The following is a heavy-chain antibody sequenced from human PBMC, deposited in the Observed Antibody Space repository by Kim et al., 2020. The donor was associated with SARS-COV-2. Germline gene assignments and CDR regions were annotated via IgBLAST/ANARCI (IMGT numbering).Heavy chain of an antibody. CDR2: ISYDGSNK. J-gene: IGHJ3*02. D-gene: IGHD3-22*01. V-gene: IGHV3-30*18. CDR1: GFTFSSYG. Sequence: GGSLRLSCAASGFTFSSYGMHWVRQAPGKGLEWVAVISYDGSNKYYADSVKGRFTISRDNSKNTLYLQMNSLRAEDTAVYYCAKLTYSDYYDSSGLKREDAFDIWGQGTMVTVSS. CDR3: AKLTYSDYYDSSGLKREDAFDI.